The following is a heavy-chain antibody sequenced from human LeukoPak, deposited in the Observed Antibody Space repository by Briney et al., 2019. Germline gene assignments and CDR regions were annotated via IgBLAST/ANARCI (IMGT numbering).Heavy chain of an antibody. Sequence: SETLSLTCSVSGDSITGYYWGWIRQPPGKGLEWIGSIYYSGSTYYNPSLKSRVTISVDTSKNQFSLKLSSVTAADTAVYYCARVLSSGSLIYYYYYYMDVWGKGTTVTVSS. V-gene: IGHV4-39*07. J-gene: IGHJ6*03. D-gene: IGHD6-19*01. CDR3: ARVLSSGSLIYYYYYYMDV. CDR1: GDSITGYY. CDR2: IYYSGST.